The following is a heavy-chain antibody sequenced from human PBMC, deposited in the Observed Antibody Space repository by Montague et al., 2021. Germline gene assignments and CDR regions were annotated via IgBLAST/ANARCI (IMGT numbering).Heavy chain of an antibody. CDR3: ARQGFYESGGFFI. J-gene: IGHJ4*02. D-gene: IGHD3-22*01. CDR1: GDSINGWY. V-gene: IGHV4-59*01. CDR2: VFYSGAT. Sequence: SETLSLTCSVSGDSINGWYWSWIRQPPGKGLEWIGSVFYSGATNYNPSLKSRVTMSADTFKNQASLKVNSVTAADTAVYYCARQGFYESGGFFIWGLGTLVTVSS.